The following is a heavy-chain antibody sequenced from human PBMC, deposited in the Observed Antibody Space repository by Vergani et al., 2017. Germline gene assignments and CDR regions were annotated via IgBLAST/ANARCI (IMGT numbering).Heavy chain of an antibody. CDR3: AKLVDISSDY. J-gene: IGHJ4*02. Sequence: EVQLLESGGGLVQPGGSLRLSCAASGFTFSSYVMSWVRQAPGKGLEWVSAISGSGGSTSYADSVKGRFTISRDNSKKTLYLQMNSLRAEDTAVYYCAKLVDISSDYWGQGTLVTVSS. CDR2: ISGSGGST. CDR1: GFTFSSYV. V-gene: IGHV3-23*01. D-gene: IGHD5-12*01.